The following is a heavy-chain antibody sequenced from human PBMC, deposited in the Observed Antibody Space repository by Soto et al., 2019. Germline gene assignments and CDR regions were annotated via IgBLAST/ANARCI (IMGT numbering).Heavy chain of an antibody. Sequence: SLKVSCKASGGPFSSYTISWVRQAPGQGLEWMGRIIPSLGIANYAQKFQGRVTITADKSTSTAYMELSSLRSEDTAVYYCARGIVVVPAAPFDYWGQGTLVTVSS. J-gene: IGHJ4*02. V-gene: IGHV1-69*02. CDR1: GGPFSSYT. D-gene: IGHD2-2*01. CDR3: ARGIVVVPAAPFDY. CDR2: IIPSLGIA.